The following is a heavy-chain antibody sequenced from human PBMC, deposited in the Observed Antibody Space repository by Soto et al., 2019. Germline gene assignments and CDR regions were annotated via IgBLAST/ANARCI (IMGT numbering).Heavy chain of an antibody. V-gene: IGHV3-21*01. Sequence: EVQLVESGGGLVQPGGSLRLSCEASGFTFTTYSLNWVRQVPGKGLEWVSSISSSSTYIYYSDSVRGRFTISRDNAKNSLYLQMNSLRAEDTAVYYCARDPGSRGNYYLDFWGQGTLVTVSS. CDR2: ISSSSTYI. J-gene: IGHJ4*02. CDR1: GFTFTTYS. CDR3: ARDPGSRGNYYLDF. D-gene: IGHD6-13*01.